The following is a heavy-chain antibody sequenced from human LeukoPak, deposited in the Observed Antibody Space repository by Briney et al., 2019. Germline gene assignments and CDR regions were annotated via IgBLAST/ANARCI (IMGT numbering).Heavy chain of an antibody. CDR1: GFTFSSYA. V-gene: IGHV3-23*01. D-gene: IGHD3-22*01. CDR2: ISGSGGST. Sequence: GGSLRLSCAASGFTFSSYAMSWVRQAPGKGLEWVSAISGSGGSTYYADSVKGRFTISRDNSKNTLYLQMNSLRAEDTAVYYCAKPETYYYDSSGYYYGYWGEGTLVTVSS. J-gene: IGHJ1*01. CDR3: AKPETYYYDSSGYYYGY.